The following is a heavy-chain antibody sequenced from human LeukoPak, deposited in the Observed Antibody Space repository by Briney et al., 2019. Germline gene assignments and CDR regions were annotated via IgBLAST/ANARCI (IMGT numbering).Heavy chain of an antibody. CDR1: GGPISSYY. Sequence: SETLSLTCTVSGGPISSYYWTWIRQPPGKGLEWLGYIYYSGSTNYNPSLKSRVTISVDTSKNQFSLKLSSVTAADTAVYYCARESREPYYYYMDVWGKGTTVTVSS. J-gene: IGHJ6*03. V-gene: IGHV4-59*01. D-gene: IGHD1-14*01. CDR2: IYYSGST. CDR3: ARESREPYYYYMDV.